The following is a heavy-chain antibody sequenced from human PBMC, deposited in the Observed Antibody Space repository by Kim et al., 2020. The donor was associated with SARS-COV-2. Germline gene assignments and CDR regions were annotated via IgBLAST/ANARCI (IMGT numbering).Heavy chain of an antibody. CDR2: ISYDGSNK. CDR3: ARVIRYFDWFQPPGY. V-gene: IGHV3-30*04. J-gene: IGHJ4*02. D-gene: IGHD3-9*01. CDR1: GFTFSSYA. Sequence: GGSLRLSCAASGFTFSSYAMHWVRQAPGKGLEWVAVISYDGSNKYYADSVKGRFTISRDNSKNTLYLQMNSLRAEDTAVYYCARVIRYFDWFQPPGYWGQGTLVTVSS.